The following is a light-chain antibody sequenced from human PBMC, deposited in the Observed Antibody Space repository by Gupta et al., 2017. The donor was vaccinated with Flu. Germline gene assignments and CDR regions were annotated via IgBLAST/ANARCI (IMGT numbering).Light chain of an antibody. CDR1: QIINSW. Sequence: GDRVTISCRASQIINSWLAWYQQKPGKAPKLLIFQTFNLQSGVPSRFSGSGSGTDFTLTISSLQTDDFATYYCQQYDSYPWTFGQGTKVEIK. CDR2: QTF. J-gene: IGKJ1*01. V-gene: IGKV1-5*03. CDR3: QQYDSYPWT.